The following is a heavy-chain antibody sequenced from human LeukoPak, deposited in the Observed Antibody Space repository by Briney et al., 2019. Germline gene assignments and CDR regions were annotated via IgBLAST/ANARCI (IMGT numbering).Heavy chain of an antibody. CDR3: ARVYGDPDY. J-gene: IGHJ4*02. D-gene: IGHD4-17*01. CDR1: GYTFTSYE. V-gene: IGHV1-8*01. Sequence: ASVKVSCKASGYTFTSYEINWVRQATGQGLEWVGWMNPKSGNTGSAQKFQGRVTMTRDTSISTAYMELTSLRSEDTAVYYCARVYGDPDYWGQGTLVTVSS. CDR2: MNPKSGNT.